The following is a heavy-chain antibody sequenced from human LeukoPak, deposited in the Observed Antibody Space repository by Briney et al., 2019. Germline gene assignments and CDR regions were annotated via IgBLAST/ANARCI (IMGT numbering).Heavy chain of an antibody. Sequence: GGSLRLSCAASGFTFDDYAMHWVQQAPGKGLEWVSGISWNSGSIGYADSVKGRFTISRDNAKNSLYLQMNSLRAEDTALYYCAKDLSGDGYYYYGMDVWGQGTTVTVSS. J-gene: IGHJ6*02. CDR3: AKDLSGDGYYYYGMDV. CDR2: ISWNSGSI. V-gene: IGHV3-9*01. D-gene: IGHD2/OR15-2a*01. CDR1: GFTFDDYA.